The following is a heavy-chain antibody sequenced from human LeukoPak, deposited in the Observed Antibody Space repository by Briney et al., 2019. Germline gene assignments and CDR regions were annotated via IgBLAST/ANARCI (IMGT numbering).Heavy chain of an antibody. J-gene: IGHJ3*02. V-gene: IGHV1-69*02. CDR3: ASPYCSSTSCYTFDAFDI. CDR2: IIPILGIA. Sequence: ASVKVSCKASGGTFSSYTISWVRQAHGQGLEWMGRIIPILGIANYAQKFQGRVTITADKSTSTAYMELSSLRSEDTAVYYCASPYCSSTSCYTFDAFDIWGQGTMVTVSS. D-gene: IGHD2-2*02. CDR1: GGTFSSYT.